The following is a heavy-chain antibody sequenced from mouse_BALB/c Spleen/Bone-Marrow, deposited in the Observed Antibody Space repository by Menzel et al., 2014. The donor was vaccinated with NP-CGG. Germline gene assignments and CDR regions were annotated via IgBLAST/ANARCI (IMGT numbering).Heavy chain of an antibody. D-gene: IGHD2-4*01. Sequence: EVKVVESGGGLVKPEGSLKLSCAASGFTFSSYAMSWVRQTPEKRLEWVATISSGGSYTHYPDSVKGRFTISRDNAKNTLYLQMSSLRSEDTAMYYCARKGYYDYDGRPWFAYWGQGTLVTVSA. CDR2: ISSGGSYT. V-gene: IGHV5-9-3*01. J-gene: IGHJ3*01. CDR1: GFTFSSYA. CDR3: ARKGYYDYDGRPWFAY.